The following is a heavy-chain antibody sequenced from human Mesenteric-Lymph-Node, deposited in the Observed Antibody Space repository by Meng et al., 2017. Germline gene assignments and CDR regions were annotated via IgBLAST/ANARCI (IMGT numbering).Heavy chain of an antibody. CDR3: ARDQYSNYGGYYYGMDV. CDR1: GFTFSSYG. Sequence: GGSLRLSCAASGFTFSSYGMHWVRQAPGKGLEWVAVIWYDGSNKYYADSVKGRFTISRDNSKNTLYLQMNSLRAEDTAVYYCARDQYSNYGGYYYGMDVWGQGTTVTVSS. D-gene: IGHD4-11*01. J-gene: IGHJ6*02. CDR2: IWYDGSNK. V-gene: IGHV3-33*01.